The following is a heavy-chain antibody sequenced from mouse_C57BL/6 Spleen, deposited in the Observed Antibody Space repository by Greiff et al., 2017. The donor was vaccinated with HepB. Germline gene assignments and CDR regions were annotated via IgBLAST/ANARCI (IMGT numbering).Heavy chain of an antibody. Sequence: QVQLQQPGAELVKPGASVKLSCKASGYTFTSYWMQWVKQRPGQGLEWIGEIDPSDSYTNYNQKFKGKATLTVDTSSSTASMQLSSLTSEDSAVYYCARGGRLRPWYFDVWGTGTTVTVSS. J-gene: IGHJ1*03. CDR2: IDPSDSYT. CDR1: GYTFTSYW. V-gene: IGHV1-50*01. CDR3: ARGGRLRPWYFDV. D-gene: IGHD3-2*02.